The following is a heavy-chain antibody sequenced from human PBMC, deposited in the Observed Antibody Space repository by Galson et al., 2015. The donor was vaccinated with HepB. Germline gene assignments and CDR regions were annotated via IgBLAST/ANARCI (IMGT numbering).Heavy chain of an antibody. V-gene: IGHV3-49*03. Sequence: SLRLSCAASGFTFGDYAMSWFRQAPGKGLEWVGFIRSKAYGGTTEYAASVKGRFTISRDDSKSIAYLQMNSLKTEDTAVYYCTTIRSSDWFYFDYWGQGTLVTVSS. CDR3: TTIRSSDWFYFDY. D-gene: IGHD6-19*01. J-gene: IGHJ4*02. CDR2: IRSKAYGGTT. CDR1: GFTFGDYA.